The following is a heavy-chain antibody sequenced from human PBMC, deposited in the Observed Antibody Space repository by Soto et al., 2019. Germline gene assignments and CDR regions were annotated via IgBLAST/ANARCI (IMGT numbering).Heavy chain of an antibody. D-gene: IGHD1-7*01. Sequence: PSETLSLTCAVYGGSFSGYYWSWIRQPPGKGLKMFGKINIRGTTTYPPPLKSQVTISVDTSKNQFSLKLSSVTAADTAVYYCARKRNGNFLTYGGQGTLATV. CDR1: GGSFSGYY. CDR2: INIRGTT. J-gene: IGHJ4*02. CDR3: ARKRNGNFLTY. V-gene: IGHV4-34*01.